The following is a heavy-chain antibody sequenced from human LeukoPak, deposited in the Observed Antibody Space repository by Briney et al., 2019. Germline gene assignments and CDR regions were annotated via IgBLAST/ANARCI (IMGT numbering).Heavy chain of an antibody. Sequence: PGGSLRLSCAASGFTFSSYSMNWVRQAPGKGLEWVSSISSSSSYIYYADSVKGRFTISRDNAKNSLYLQMNSLRAEDTAVYYCARDLDSSSSNDWFDPWGAGTLVTVSS. V-gene: IGHV3-21*01. D-gene: IGHD6-6*01. CDR1: GFTFSSYS. CDR3: ARDLDSSSSNDWFDP. CDR2: ISSSSSYI. J-gene: IGHJ5*02.